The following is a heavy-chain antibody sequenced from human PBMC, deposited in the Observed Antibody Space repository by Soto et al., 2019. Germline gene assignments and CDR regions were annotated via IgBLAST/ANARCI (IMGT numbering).Heavy chain of an antibody. CDR1: GFTFGDYA. CDR2: IRSKAYGGTT. Sequence: GGSLRLSCTASGFTFGDYAMSWFRQAPGKGLEWVGFIRSKAYGGTTEYAASVKGRFTISRDNAKNSLYLQMNSLRAEDTALYYCAKSTKDGDYYYYGMDVWGQGTTVTVSS. D-gene: IGHD2-15*01. V-gene: IGHV3-49*03. J-gene: IGHJ6*02. CDR3: AKSTKDGDYYYYGMDV.